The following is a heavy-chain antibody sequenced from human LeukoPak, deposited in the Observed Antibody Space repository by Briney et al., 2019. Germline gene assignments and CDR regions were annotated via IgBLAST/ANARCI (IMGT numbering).Heavy chain of an antibody. CDR3: ARSGYDAFDI. CDR1: EFTFSDYY. V-gene: IGHV3-11*01. Sequence: GGSLRLSCAASEFTFSDYYMNWIRQAPGKGLEWISYISGSGRTIFYADSAKGRFTISRDNAKNSLYLQVSSLRTEDTAVYYCARSGYDAFDIWGQGTMVTVSS. J-gene: IGHJ3*02. D-gene: IGHD6-25*01. CDR2: ISGSGRTI.